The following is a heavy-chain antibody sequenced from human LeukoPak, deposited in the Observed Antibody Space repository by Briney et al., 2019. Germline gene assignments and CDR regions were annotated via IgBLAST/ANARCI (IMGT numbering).Heavy chain of an antibody. Sequence: SETLSLTCAVSGGSISSGGYSWSWIRQPPGKGLEWIGYIYHSGSTYYNPSLKSRVTISVDTSKNQFSLKLSSVTAADTAVYYCARQEAHYDILTGYYTSHYFDYWGQGTLVTVSS. CDR3: ARQEAHYDILTGYYTSHYFDY. J-gene: IGHJ4*02. CDR1: GGSISSGGYS. V-gene: IGHV4-30-2*01. D-gene: IGHD3-9*01. CDR2: IYHSGST.